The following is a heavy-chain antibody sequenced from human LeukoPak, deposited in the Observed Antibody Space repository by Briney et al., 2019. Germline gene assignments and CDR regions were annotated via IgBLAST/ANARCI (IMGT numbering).Heavy chain of an antibody. CDR3: AKARPGLWFGEPPYFDY. V-gene: IGHV3-23*01. Sequence: GGSLSLSCAASGFTFSSYAMSWVRQAPGKGLEWVSAISGSGGSTYYADSVKGRFTISRDNSKNTLYLQMNSLRAEDTAVYYCAKARPGLWFGEPPYFDYWGQGTLVTVSS. CDR1: GFTFSSYA. J-gene: IGHJ4*02. CDR2: ISGSGGST. D-gene: IGHD3-10*01.